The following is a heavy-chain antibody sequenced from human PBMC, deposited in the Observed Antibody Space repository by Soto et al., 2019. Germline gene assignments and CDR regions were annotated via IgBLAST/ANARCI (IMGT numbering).Heavy chain of an antibody. CDR1: GFTFSTYT. CDR2: ISSNSNYI. J-gene: IGHJ4*02. Sequence: EVHLVESGGGLVKPGGSLRLSCAASGFTFSTYTMNWVRQAPGKGLEWVSSISSNSNYIYYADSVKGRFTISRDNAKNSLYLQMNGLRVEDTAVYYCARGYGSGDYWGQGTLVTVSS. V-gene: IGHV3-21*01. CDR3: ARGYGSGDY. D-gene: IGHD3-10*01.